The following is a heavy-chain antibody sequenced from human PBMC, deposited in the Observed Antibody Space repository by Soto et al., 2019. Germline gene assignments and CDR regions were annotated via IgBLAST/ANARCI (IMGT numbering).Heavy chain of an antibody. CDR3: ARAVAGFDY. D-gene: IGHD6-19*01. Sequence: GGSLRLSCAASGFTFSNYWMSWVRQAPGKGLEWVANIKQGGSEIYYVDSVKGRFTISRDNAKNSVYLQMNSLRAEDTAVYYCARAVAGFDYWGQGTLVTVSS. J-gene: IGHJ4*02. CDR1: GFTFSNYW. CDR2: IKQGGSEI. V-gene: IGHV3-7*01.